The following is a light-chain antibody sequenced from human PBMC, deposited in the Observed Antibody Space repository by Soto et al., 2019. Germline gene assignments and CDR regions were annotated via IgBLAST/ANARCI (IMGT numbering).Light chain of an antibody. CDR2: GAS. CDR1: QSVSSSY. CDR3: QQYNSSAWT. V-gene: IGKV3-20*01. Sequence: EIVLTQSPGTLSLSPGERATLSCRASQSVSSSYLAWYQQKPGQAPRLLIYGASSRAAGIPERFSGSGSGTDFTLTISRLEPEDLAVYYCQQYNSSAWTFGQGTKVEIK. J-gene: IGKJ1*01.